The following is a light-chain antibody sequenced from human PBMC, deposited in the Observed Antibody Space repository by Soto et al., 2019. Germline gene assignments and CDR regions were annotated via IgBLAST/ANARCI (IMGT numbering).Light chain of an antibody. Sequence: QSVLTQPPSASGTPGQRVTISCSGSSSNIGSNSVTWYQQLPGTAPKLLIYFTNQRPSGVPDRFSGSKSGTSASLAISGLQSEDEADYYCAAWDDSLNGWVFGGGTKLIVL. CDR3: AAWDDSLNGWV. J-gene: IGLJ3*02. V-gene: IGLV1-44*01. CDR2: FTN. CDR1: SSNIGSNS.